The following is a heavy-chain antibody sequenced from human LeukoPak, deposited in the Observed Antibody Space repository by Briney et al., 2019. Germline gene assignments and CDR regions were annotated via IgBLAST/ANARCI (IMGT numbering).Heavy chain of an antibody. Sequence: PSETLSLTCTVSGGSISSGGYYWSWIRQHPGKGLERIGYIYYSGSTYYNPSLKGRVTISVDTSKNQFSLKLSSVTAADTAVYYCARGLYDFWSGYSNWFDPWGQGTLVTVSS. CDR3: ARGLYDFWSGYSNWFDP. J-gene: IGHJ5*02. V-gene: IGHV4-31*03. CDR1: GGSISSGGYY. D-gene: IGHD3-3*01. CDR2: IYYSGST.